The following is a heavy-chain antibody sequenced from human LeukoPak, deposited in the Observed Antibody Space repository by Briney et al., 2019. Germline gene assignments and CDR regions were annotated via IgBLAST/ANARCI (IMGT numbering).Heavy chain of an antibody. CDR1: GYSFTTYG. D-gene: IGHD5/OR15-5a*01. CDR2: IGPHNGDT. J-gene: IGHJ4*02. CDR3: ARDRGYGVDTFDY. V-gene: IGHV1-18*04. Sequence: ASVKVSCKSSGYSFTTYGVSWVRQAPGQGLEWMGWIGPHNGDTNYAQRFEGRVTMTTDTSTSTVYMEVTSLTSDDTAVYYCARDRGYGVDTFDYWAQGTLVIVSS.